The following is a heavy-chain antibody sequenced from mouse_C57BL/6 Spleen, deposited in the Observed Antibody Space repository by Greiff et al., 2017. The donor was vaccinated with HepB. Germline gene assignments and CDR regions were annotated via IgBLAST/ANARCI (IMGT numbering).Heavy chain of an antibody. D-gene: IGHD2-1*01. V-gene: IGHV1-53*01. CDR2: INPSNGGT. CDR3: AREEDYYGTFFDY. Sequence: VQLQQSGTELVKPGASVKLSCKASGYTFTSYWMHWVKQRPGQGLEWIGNINPSNGGTNYNEKFKSKATLTVDKSSSTAYMQLSSLTSEDSAVYYCAREEDYYGTFFDYWGQGTTLTVSS. CDR1: GYTFTSYW. J-gene: IGHJ2*01.